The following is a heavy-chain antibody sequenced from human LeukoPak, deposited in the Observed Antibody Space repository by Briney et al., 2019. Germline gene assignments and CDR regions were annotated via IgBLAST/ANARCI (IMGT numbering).Heavy chain of an antibody. Sequence: KPSETLSLTCTVSGGSISSYYWNWIRQPAGKGLEWIGRIYGTRSTNYNPSLESRVTMSIDTSKNQFSLKLSSVTAADTAVYYCARDPTSYDFWSGYPPAYYMDVWGKGTTVTVSS. V-gene: IGHV4-4*07. CDR2: IYGTRST. CDR3: ARDPTSYDFWSGYPPAYYMDV. D-gene: IGHD3-3*01. J-gene: IGHJ6*03. CDR1: GGSISSYY.